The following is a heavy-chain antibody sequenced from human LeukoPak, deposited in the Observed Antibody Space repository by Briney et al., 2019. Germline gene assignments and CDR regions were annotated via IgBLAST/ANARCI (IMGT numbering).Heavy chain of an antibody. Sequence: GGSLRLSCAASGFTFSSYGMHWVRQAPGKGLDWVAFIRYDGSNKYYADSVKGRFTTSRDSSKNTLYLQMNSLRAEDTAVYYCXXXXTAXXXXXXXXVXAAMXPYYMDVWGKGTTVTVSS. D-gene: IGHD2-2*01. CDR3: XXXXTAXXXXXXXXVXAAMXPYYMDV. V-gene: IGHV3-30*02. CDR2: IRYDGSNK. J-gene: IGHJ6*03. CDR1: GFTFSSYG.